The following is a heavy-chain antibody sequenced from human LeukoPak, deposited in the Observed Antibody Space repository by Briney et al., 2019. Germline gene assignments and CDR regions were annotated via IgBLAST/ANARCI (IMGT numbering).Heavy chain of an antibody. Sequence: SETLSLTCTVSGGSMSSFYWSWIRQPPGKGLEWVGYILYSGSHYNPSLKSPVTISVDTSKKKFSLKLSSVTAADTAVYYCARDAVGRPYYGMDVWGQGTTVTVSS. J-gene: IGHJ6*02. CDR2: ILYSGS. CDR3: ARDAVGRPYYGMDV. D-gene: IGHD6-19*01. V-gene: IGHV4-59*12. CDR1: GGSMSSFY.